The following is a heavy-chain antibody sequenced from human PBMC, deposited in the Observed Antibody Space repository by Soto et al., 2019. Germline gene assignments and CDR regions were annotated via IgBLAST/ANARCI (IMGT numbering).Heavy chain of an antibody. CDR1: GGPVRDAYSY. CDR3: ARELEGGVFDI. J-gene: IGHJ3*02. CDR2: LSYTGST. Sequence: SETLSLTCTVCGGPVRDAYSYWTWIRQPPGKGLEWMGYLSYTGSTYYNPSLRNRATISVDESSNHLSLRLSSVTAADTAVYYCARELEGGVFDIWGRGTLVTVSS. V-gene: IGHV4-30-4*01. D-gene: IGHD2-8*02.